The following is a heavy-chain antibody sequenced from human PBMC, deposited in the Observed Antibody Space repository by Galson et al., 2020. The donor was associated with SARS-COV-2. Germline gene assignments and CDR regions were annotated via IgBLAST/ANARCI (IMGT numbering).Heavy chain of an antibody. J-gene: IGHJ6*02. CDR2: IYYSGTT. D-gene: IGHD6-19*01. CDR3: ARDPYSSGWYSHYYYGMDV. V-gene: IGHV4-39*07. Sequence: SETLSLTCTVSGGSISRSSYYWGWIRQPPGKGLEWIGSIYYSGTTYYNPSLKSRVAMSVDPSKNQFSLKLNSVTAADTAVYYCARDPYSSGWYSHYYYGMDVWGQGTTVTVSS. CDR1: GGSISRSSYY.